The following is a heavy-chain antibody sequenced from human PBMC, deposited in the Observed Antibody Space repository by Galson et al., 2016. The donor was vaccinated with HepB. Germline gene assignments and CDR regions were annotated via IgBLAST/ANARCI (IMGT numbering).Heavy chain of an antibody. V-gene: IGHV3-23*01. CDR1: GFTFSSYA. CDR2: ISGSGASA. Sequence: SLRLSCAASGFTFSSYAMTWVRQAPGKGQEWVSSISGSGASAYYADSVKGRFTITRDNRKNTHFLQMDSLRAEDTAIYYCAKRGDGGSFDFWGQGTLVTVS. J-gene: IGHJ4*02. CDR3: AKRGDGGSFDF. D-gene: IGHD3-16*01.